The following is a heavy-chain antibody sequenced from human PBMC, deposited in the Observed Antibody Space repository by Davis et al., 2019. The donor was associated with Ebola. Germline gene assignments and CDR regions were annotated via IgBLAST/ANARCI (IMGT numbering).Heavy chain of an antibody. CDR3: ARDRGSDWYFDL. Sequence: GESLKISCAASGFTFSSYAMSWVRQAPGKGLEWVSAISGSGGSTYYADSVKGRFTISRDNSKKMFYLQMNSLRVEDTALYYCARDRGSDWYFDLWGQGTLVTVSS. D-gene: IGHD3-9*01. V-gene: IGHV3-23*01. J-gene: IGHJ4*02. CDR2: ISGSGGST. CDR1: GFTFSSYA.